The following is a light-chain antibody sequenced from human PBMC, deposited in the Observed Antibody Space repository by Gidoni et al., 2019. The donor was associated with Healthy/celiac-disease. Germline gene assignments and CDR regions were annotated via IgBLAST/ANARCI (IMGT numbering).Light chain of an antibody. J-gene: IGLJ2*01. Sequence: HSFFTQPPSASVTSGQRVTISCSGSSSNIGSNTVNWYQQRPGTAPKLLIYSNNQRPSGVPDRFSGSKSGTSASLAISGLQSEDEADYYCAAWDDSLNGVVFGGGTKLTVL. V-gene: IGLV1-44*01. CDR1: SSNIGSNT. CDR2: SNN. CDR3: AAWDDSLNGVV.